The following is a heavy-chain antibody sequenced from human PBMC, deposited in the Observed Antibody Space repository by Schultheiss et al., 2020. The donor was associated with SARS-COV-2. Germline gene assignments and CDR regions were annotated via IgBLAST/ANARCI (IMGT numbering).Heavy chain of an antibody. CDR1: GGSVSSGTYY. J-gene: IGHJ5*02. Sequence: SETLSLTCTVSGGSVSSGTYYWSWIRQPPGKGLEWIGEINHSGSTNYNPSLKSRVIISVDSSKNQFSLKLNSVTAADTAVYYCARGYSYVYVIGWIDPWGRGTLVTVSS. D-gene: IGHD5-18*01. CDR2: INHSGST. CDR3: ARGYSYVYVIGWIDP. V-gene: IGHV4-39*07.